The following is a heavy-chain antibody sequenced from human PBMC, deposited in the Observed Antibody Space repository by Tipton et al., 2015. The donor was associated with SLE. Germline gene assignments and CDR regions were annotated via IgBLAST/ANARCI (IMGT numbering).Heavy chain of an antibody. Sequence: TLSLTCTVSGGSISSGSYFWSWFRQPAGKGLEWIGHIYTSGSTNYNPSLKSRVTISVDTSKNQYSLRLTSVTAADTAVYYCARANYFDSSGYYFDSWGQGTLVTVSS. J-gene: IGHJ4*02. D-gene: IGHD3-22*01. CDR3: ARANYFDSSGYYFDS. V-gene: IGHV4-61*09. CDR1: GGSISSGSYF. CDR2: IYTSGST.